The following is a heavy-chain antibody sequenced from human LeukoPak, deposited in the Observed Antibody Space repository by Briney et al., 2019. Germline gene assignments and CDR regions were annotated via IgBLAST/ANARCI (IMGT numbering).Heavy chain of an antibody. V-gene: IGHV4-34*01. J-gene: IGHJ4*02. CDR3: ARGGLQLWPFDY. CDR2: INHSGST. Sequence: PSETLSLPCAVYGGSFSGYYWSWIRQPPGKGLEWIGEINHSGSTNYNPSLKSRVTISVDTSKNQFSLKLSSVTAADTAVYYCARGGLQLWPFDYWGQGTLVTVSS. D-gene: IGHD5-18*01. CDR1: GGSFSGYY.